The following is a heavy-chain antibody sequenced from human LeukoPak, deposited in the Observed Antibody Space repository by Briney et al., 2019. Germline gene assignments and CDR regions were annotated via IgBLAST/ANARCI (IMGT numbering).Heavy chain of an antibody. V-gene: IGHV3-23*01. CDR2: ISGSGGST. J-gene: IGHJ4*02. CDR3: ANRNALGIAGY. Sequence: GGSLRLSCAASGFTFSSYAMSWVRQAPGKGLEWVSAISGSGGSTYYADSVKGRFTISRDNSKNTLYLQMNSLRAEDTAVYYCANRNALGIAGYWGQGTLVTVSS. CDR1: GFTFSSYA. D-gene: IGHD6-13*01.